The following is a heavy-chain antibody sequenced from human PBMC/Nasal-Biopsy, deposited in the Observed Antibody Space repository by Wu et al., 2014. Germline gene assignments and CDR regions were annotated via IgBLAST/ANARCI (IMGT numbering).Heavy chain of an antibody. CDR3: ARHAETYYDYVWDPPGVVLFDIF. CDR1: GGSISSSSYY. J-gene: IGHJ3*01. CDR2: IYYSGST. V-gene: IGHV4-39*01. Sequence: TLSLTCTVSGGSISSSSYYWGWIRQPPGKGLEWIGSIYYSGSTYYNPSLKSRVTISVDTSKNQFSLKLSSVTAADTAVYYCARHAETYYDYVWDPPGVVLFDIFGAQGTMVTVSS. D-gene: IGHD3-16*01.